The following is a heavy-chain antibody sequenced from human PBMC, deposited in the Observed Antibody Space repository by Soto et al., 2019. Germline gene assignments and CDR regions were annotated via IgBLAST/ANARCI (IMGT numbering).Heavy chain of an antibody. Sequence: QLQLQESGPGLVKPSETLSLTCTVSGDSVTISDYYWGWIRQPPGKGLEWIGSIHYSGSTYYNPSLQSRVTISGDTSKEQFSLKLTSVTAADAAVYYCAAHDSGGYYAEYWGQGTLVTVSA. CDR2: IHYSGST. V-gene: IGHV4-39*01. J-gene: IGHJ4*02. D-gene: IGHD3-22*01. CDR1: GDSVTISDYY. CDR3: AAHDSGGYYAEY.